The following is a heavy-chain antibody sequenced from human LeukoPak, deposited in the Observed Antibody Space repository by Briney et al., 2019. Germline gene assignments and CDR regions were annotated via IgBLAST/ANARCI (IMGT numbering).Heavy chain of an antibody. V-gene: IGHV3-33*01. CDR3: ARPSWDYGKIDF. CDR2: IWNDGTTK. CDR1: GFSFTTYG. D-gene: IGHD4-17*01. J-gene: IGHJ4*02. Sequence: PGRSLRLSCAASGFSFTTYGMHWVRQAPGKGLEWVAVIWNDGTTKYYADSVKGRFTISRDTSTNTLYLQMNSLRTDDTAIYYCARPSWDYGKIDFWGQGTLVTVSS.